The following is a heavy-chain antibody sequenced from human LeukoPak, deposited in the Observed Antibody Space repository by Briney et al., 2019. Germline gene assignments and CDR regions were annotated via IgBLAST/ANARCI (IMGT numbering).Heavy chain of an antibody. CDR2: ISPYSGGT. J-gene: IGHJ4*02. V-gene: IGHV1-2*02. D-gene: IGHD6-13*01. Sequence: ASVNVSCKSSGNTFTGYYIHWVRQAPGQGLEWMGWISPYSGGTNYAQKFQGRVTMTRDTSITTAYMEVHRLTSDDTAVYYCARGDSSSWHLDYWGQGSLVTVSS. CDR3: ARGDSSSWHLDY. CDR1: GNTFTGYY.